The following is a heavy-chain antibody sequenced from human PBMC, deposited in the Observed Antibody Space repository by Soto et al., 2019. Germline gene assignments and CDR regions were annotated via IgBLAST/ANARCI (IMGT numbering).Heavy chain of an antibody. CDR2: TRHDGSNT. D-gene: IGHD1-26*01. Sequence: ESGGGVVQPGRSLRLSCAASGFNFGGYGMHWVRQAPGKGLEWVAITRHDGSNTYYADSVRGRFTISRDNSKNALYLQMNSLTVEDMAVYYCVRDGVGATTYFGYFDYWGQGTLITVAS. V-gene: IGHV3-33*01. CDR1: GFNFGGYG. J-gene: IGHJ4*02. CDR3: VRDGVGATTYFGYFDY.